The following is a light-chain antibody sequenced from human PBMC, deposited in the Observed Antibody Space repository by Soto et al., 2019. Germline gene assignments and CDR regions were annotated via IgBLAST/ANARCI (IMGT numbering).Light chain of an antibody. J-gene: IGKJ4*01. V-gene: IGKV3-11*01. CDR2: DAS. CDR1: QSVRSY. Sequence: EIVLTQSAATLSLSAGERATLSCRASQSVRSYLAWYQQKPGQAPRLLIYDASNRATGIPARFSGSGSGTDFTLTISSLEPEDFAVYFCQQRINWPLTFGGGTKVEIK. CDR3: QQRINWPLT.